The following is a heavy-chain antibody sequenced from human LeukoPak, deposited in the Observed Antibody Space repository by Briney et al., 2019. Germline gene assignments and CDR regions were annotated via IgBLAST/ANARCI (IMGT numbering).Heavy chain of an antibody. CDR1: GGSISSGDYY. Sequence: PSETLSLTCTVSGGSISSGDYYWSWIRQPPGKGLEWIGYIYYSGSTYYNPSLKSRVTISVDTSKNQFSLKLSSVTAADTAVYYCARGTYYYDSSGYYYSYYFDYWAQGTLVTVSS. CDR2: IYYSGST. D-gene: IGHD3-22*01. J-gene: IGHJ4*02. V-gene: IGHV4-30-4*01. CDR3: ARGTYYYDSSGYYYSYYFDY.